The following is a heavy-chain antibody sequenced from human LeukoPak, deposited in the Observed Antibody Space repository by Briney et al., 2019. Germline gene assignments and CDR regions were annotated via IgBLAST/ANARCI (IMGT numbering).Heavy chain of an antibody. CDR3: ARRVVVVTANDKSDAFDM. CDR1: GGSISTYY. J-gene: IGHJ3*02. D-gene: IGHD2-15*01. CDR2: IYYTGST. Sequence: SETLSLTCTVSGGSISTYYWNWIRQPPGEGLEWIGYIYYTGSTKSNPSLKSRVTISLDPSKNQFSLNLRSLTAAGTAVYYCARRVVVVTANDKSDAFDMWGQGTVVIVSS. V-gene: IGHV4-59*01.